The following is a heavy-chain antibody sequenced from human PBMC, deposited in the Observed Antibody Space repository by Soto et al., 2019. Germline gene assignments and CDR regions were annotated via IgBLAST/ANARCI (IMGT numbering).Heavy chain of an antibody. CDR1: GGSVSTSSYF. CDR2: IYYSGTT. J-gene: IGHJ4*02. CDR3: ARNPDFYDSSGNPPGLDF. D-gene: IGHD3-22*01. V-gene: IGHV4-39*02. Sequence: PSETLSLTCAVSGGSVSTSSYFWGWIRQPPGKGLEWIGSIYYSGTTYYNPSVKSRVTISVDTSKNHVSLRLTSVTAADTAVYYFARNPDFYDSSGNPPGLDFWGQGTLVTVSS.